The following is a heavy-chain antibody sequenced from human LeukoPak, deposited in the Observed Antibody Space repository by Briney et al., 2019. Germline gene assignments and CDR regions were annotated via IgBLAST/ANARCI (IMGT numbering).Heavy chain of an antibody. CDR2: ISWNSGSI. Sequence: SGGSLRLSCAASGFTFDDYAMHWVRHAPGKGLEWVSGISWNSGSIVYADSVKGRFTISRDNAKNSLYLQMNSLRAEDTALYYCAKATGYSSGWFGYYGMDVWGQGTTVTVSS. J-gene: IGHJ6*02. D-gene: IGHD6-19*01. CDR3: AKATGYSSGWFGYYGMDV. V-gene: IGHV3-9*01. CDR1: GFTFDDYA.